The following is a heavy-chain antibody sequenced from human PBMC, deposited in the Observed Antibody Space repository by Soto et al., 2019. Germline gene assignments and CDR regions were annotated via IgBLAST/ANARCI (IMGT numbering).Heavy chain of an antibody. D-gene: IGHD3-16*01. CDR2: VFYDGRT. CDR3: ARHDSRGGSYDY. Sequence: SETLSLTCTVSGASISSYFWSWVRQPPGKELEWIAYVFYDGRTSYNPSLKSRVTISTDTSKNQFSLELRYVTASDTALYFCARHDSRGGSYDYWGQGTLVTVSS. CDR1: GASISSYF. J-gene: IGHJ4*02. V-gene: IGHV4-59*08.